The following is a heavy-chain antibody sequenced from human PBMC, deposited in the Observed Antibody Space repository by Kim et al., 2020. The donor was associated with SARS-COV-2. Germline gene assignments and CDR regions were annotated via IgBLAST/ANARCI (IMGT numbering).Heavy chain of an antibody. J-gene: IGHJ4*02. V-gene: IGHV3-74*01. D-gene: IGHD3-10*01. Sequence: SAHSGNGRLTIARDNAKNTLYLQMNSLRAEDTAVYYCASGDYYGSGSYNYWGQGTLVTVSS. CDR3: ASGDYYGSGSYNY.